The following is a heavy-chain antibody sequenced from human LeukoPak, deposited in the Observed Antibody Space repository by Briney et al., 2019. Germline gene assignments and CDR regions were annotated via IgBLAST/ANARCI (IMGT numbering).Heavy chain of an antibody. CDR2: IGAAGYHT. J-gene: IGHJ3*02. V-gene: IGHV3-23*01. Sequence: ETLSLTCAVYGGSFSGYYWSWIRQPPGKGLEWVSAIGAAGYHTYYADSVQGRFTISRDNSKNTLFLQMNSLRAEDTALYYCAKETGTSDGYDAFDIWGQGTVVTVSS. D-gene: IGHD6-25*01. CDR3: AKETGTSDGYDAFDI. CDR1: GGSFSGYY.